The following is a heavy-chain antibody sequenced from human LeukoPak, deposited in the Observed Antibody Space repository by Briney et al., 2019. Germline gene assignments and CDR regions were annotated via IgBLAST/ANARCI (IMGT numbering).Heavy chain of an antibody. Sequence: ASVKVCCNASGYTFIRNAMHWVRQGHGQRLELMGWINVGNGKTKYSQKFPGRVSITRDTSASTAYMEVSSLRSEDTAVYYCARDSPLSPYDYWGQGTLVTVSS. V-gene: IGHV1-3*01. CDR1: GYTFIRNA. CDR2: INVGNGKT. J-gene: IGHJ4*02. D-gene: IGHD3-16*02. CDR3: ARDSPLSPYDY.